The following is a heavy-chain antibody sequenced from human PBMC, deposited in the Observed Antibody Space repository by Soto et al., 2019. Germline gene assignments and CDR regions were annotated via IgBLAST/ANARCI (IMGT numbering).Heavy chain of an antibody. V-gene: IGHV3-30*18. CDR2: ISYDGSNK. Sequence: QVQLVESGGGVVQPGRSLRLSCAASGFTFSSYGMHWVRQAPGKGLEWVAVISYDGSNKYYADSVKGRFTISRDNSKNTLYLKMNSLRAEDTAVYYCAKDAPSHVLRYFDWLEYYYGMDVWGQGTTVTVSS. CDR1: GFTFSSYG. D-gene: IGHD3-9*01. J-gene: IGHJ6*02. CDR3: AKDAPSHVLRYFDWLEYYYGMDV.